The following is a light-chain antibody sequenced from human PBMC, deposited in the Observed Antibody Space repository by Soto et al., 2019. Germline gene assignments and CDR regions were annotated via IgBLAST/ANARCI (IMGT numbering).Light chain of an antibody. V-gene: IGKV1-8*01. Sequence: AIRIAQYPSSLSPSTGDRVPITCRASQGISSYLAWYQQKPGKAPKLLIYAASTLQSGVPSRFSGSGSGTDFTLTISCLQSEDFTTYYCQQYYSYPFSFGPGTKVDIK. CDR1: QGISSY. CDR3: QQYYSYPFS. CDR2: AAS. J-gene: IGKJ3*01.